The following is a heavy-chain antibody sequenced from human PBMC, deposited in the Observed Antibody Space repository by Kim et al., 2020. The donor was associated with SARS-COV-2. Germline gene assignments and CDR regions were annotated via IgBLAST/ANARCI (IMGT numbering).Heavy chain of an antibody. Sequence: GGSLRLSCATSGFTFATYAMSWVRQAPGKGLEWVSVISGSGGSTYYTDSVKGRFTISRDNSKNTLSLQMNSLRAEDTAVYYCARVRHSDFWSGYSADYFFDYWGQGNMVTVSS. V-gene: IGHV3-23*01. J-gene: IGHJ4*02. CDR3: ARVRHSDFWSGYSADYFFDY. D-gene: IGHD3-3*01. CDR1: GFTFATYA. CDR2: ISGSGGST.